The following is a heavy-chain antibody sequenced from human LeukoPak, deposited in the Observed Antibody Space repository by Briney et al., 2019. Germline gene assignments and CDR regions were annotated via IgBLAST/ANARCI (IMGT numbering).Heavy chain of an antibody. CDR3: AKDGLLWFGGFFDY. CDR1: GFTFSSYA. CDR2: ISGSGGST. V-gene: IGHV3-23*01. J-gene: IGHJ4*02. D-gene: IGHD3-10*01. Sequence: PGGSLRLSCAASGFTFSSYAMSWVRQAPGKGLEWVSAISGSGGSTYYADSVRGRFTISRDNSKNTLYLQMNSLRAEDTAVYYCAKDGLLWFGGFFDYWGQGTLVTVSS.